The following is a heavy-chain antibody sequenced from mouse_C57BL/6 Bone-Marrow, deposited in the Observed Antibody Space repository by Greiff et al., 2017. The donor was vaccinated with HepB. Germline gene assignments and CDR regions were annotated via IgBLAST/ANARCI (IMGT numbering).Heavy chain of an antibody. CDR3: ARDALYYYGSSYGYFDV. D-gene: IGHD1-1*01. V-gene: IGHV7-1*01. CDR2: SRNKANDYTT. J-gene: IGHJ1*03. CDR1: GFTFSDFY. Sequence: EVQGVESGGGLVQSGRSLRLSCATSGFTFSDFYMEWVRQAPGKGLEWIAASRNKANDYTTEYSASVKGRFIVSRDTSQSILYLQMNALRAEDTAIYYCARDALYYYGSSYGYFDVWGTGTTVTVSS.